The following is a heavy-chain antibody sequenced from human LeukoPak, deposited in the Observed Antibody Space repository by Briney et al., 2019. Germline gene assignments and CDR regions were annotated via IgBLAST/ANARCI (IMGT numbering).Heavy chain of an antibody. J-gene: IGHJ3*02. D-gene: IGHD5-18*01. Sequence: GGSLRLSCAASGFTFDDYGMSWVRQAPGKGLEWVSSIRGGGANPHYADSVKGRFTISRDNSKNTLYMEMNSLRAEDTAVYYCAKCSYTYGNDAYDIWGQGTMVTVSS. CDR3: AKCSYTYGNDAYDI. V-gene: IGHV3-23*01. CDR2: IRGGGANP. CDR1: GFTFDDYG.